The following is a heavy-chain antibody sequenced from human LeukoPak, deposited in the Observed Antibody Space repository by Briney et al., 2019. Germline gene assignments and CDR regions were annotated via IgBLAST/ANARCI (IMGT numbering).Heavy chain of an antibody. Sequence: QSGGSLRLSCAASGFTFSSYGMSWVRQAPGKGLEWVSAISGSGGSTYYADSVKGRFTISRDNSKNTLYLQMNSLRAEDTAVYYCAKDTDRDTTQKPVDPWGQGTLVTVSS. CDR3: AKDTDRDTTQKPVDP. CDR1: GFTFSSYG. D-gene: IGHD1-1*01. V-gene: IGHV3-23*01. J-gene: IGHJ5*02. CDR2: ISGSGGST.